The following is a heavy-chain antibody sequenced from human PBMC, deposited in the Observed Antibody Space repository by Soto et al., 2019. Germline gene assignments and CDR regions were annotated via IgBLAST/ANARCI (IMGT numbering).Heavy chain of an antibody. CDR3: ATSDGSGRSPLDD. J-gene: IGHJ4*02. V-gene: IGHV1-69*02. D-gene: IGHD3-10*01. CDR1: GDTFSFYT. CDR2: VNPILAMS. Sequence: QVQLVQSGAEVKKPGSSVKVSCKASGDTFSFYTLNWVRQAPGQGFEWVGRVNPILAMSSSAHKFQGRVSMFADKSTGTADMELRSLRSADTTVYYCATSDGSGRSPLDDWGQGTLVTVSS.